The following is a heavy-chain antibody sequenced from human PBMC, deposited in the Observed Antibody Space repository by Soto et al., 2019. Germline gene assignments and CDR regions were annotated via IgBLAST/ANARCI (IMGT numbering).Heavy chain of an antibody. CDR3: ARGGSGPYGSGSYNNGNWFDP. V-gene: IGHV4-59*01. J-gene: IGHJ5*02. CDR2: IYYSGST. D-gene: IGHD3-10*01. Sequence: SETLSLTCTVSGCSISSYYWSWIRQPPGKGLEWIGYIYYSGSTNYNPSLKSRVTISVDTSKNQFSLKLSSVTAADTAVYYCARGGSGPYGSGSYNNGNWFDPRGQGTLVTVSS. CDR1: GCSISSYY.